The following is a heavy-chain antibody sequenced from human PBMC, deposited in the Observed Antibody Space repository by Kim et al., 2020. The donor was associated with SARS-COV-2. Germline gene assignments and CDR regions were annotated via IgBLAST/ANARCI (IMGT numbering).Heavy chain of an antibody. CDR3: ARVIYGEHGWFDP. CDR2: INHSGST. CDR1: GGSFSGYY. V-gene: IGHV4-34*01. D-gene: IGHD4-17*01. Sequence: SETLSLTCAVYGGSFSGYYWSWIRQPPGKGLEWIGEINHSGSTNYNPSLKSRVTISVDTSKNQFSLKLSSVTAADTAVYYCARVIYGEHGWFDPWGQGTL. J-gene: IGHJ5*02.